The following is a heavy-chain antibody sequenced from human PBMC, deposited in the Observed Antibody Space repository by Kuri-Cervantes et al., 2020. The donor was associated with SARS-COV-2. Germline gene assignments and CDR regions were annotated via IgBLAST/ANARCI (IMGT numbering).Heavy chain of an antibody. CDR3: AKEWIAAAGPPHYYYYGMDV. D-gene: IGHD6-13*01. CDR1: GFTFSSYG. V-gene: IGHV3-30*02. Sequence: GGSLRLSCAASGFTFSSYGMHWVRQAPGKGLEWVAFIRYDGSNKYYADSVKGRFTISRDNSKNTLYLQMNSLRAEDTAVYYCAKEWIAAAGPPHYYYYGMDVWGQGTTVTVSS. CDR2: IRYDGSNK. J-gene: IGHJ6*02.